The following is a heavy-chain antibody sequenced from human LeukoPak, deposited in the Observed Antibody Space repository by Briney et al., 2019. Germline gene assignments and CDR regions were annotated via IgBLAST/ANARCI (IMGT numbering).Heavy chain of an antibody. Sequence: SETLSLTCTVSGGSISSYYWSWIRQPPGKGLEWIGYIYYSGSTNYNPSLKSRVTISVDTSKNQFSLKLSSVTAADTAVYYCASGTSDDFWSGYYRSASYYYYMDVWGKGTTVTVSS. CDR3: ASGTSDDFWSGYYRSASYYYYMDV. J-gene: IGHJ6*03. V-gene: IGHV4-59*01. CDR2: IYYSGST. CDR1: GGSISSYY. D-gene: IGHD3-3*01.